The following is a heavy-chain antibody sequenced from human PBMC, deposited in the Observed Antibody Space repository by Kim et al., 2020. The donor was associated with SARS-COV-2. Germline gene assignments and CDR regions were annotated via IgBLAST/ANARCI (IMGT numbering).Heavy chain of an antibody. CDR1: GFTFSSYW. D-gene: IGHD4-17*01. V-gene: IGHV3-7*01. CDR3: ARDLSRLRGWFDP. J-gene: IGHJ5*02. Sequence: GGSLRLSCAASGFTFSSYWMSWVRQAPGKGLEWVANIKQDGSEKYYVDSVKGRFTISRDNAKNSLYLQMNSLRAEDTAVYYCARDLSRLRGWFDPWGQGTKVTVSS. CDR2: IKQDGSEK.